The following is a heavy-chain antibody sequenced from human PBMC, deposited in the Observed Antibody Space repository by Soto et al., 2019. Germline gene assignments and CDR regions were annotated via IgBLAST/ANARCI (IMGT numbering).Heavy chain of an antibody. CDR2: ISAHNGNT. CDR3: ARGRYGDY. V-gene: IGHV1-18*01. D-gene: IGHD1-1*01. Sequence: QVHLVQSGAEVKKPGASVKVSCKASGYTFTSYGITWVRQAPGEGLEWMGWISAHNGNTDYAQKLQGRVIVTRDTATSTAYMELRSLRSDDTAVYYCARGRYGDYWGQGALVTVSS. J-gene: IGHJ4*02. CDR1: GYTFTSYG.